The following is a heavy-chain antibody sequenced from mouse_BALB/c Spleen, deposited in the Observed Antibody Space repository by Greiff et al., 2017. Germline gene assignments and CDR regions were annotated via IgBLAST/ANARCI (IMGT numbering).Heavy chain of an antibody. CDR1: GFTFSSFG. J-gene: IGHJ4*01. Sequence: EVKLQESGGGLVQPGGSRKLSCAASGFTFSSFGMHWVRQAPEKGLEWVAYISSGSSTIYYADTVKGRFTISRDNPKNTLFLQMTSLRSEDTAMYYCARKGVRRGNYYAMDDWGQGTSVTVSS. CDR2: ISSGSSTI. V-gene: IGHV5-17*02. D-gene: IGHD2-14*01. CDR3: ARKGVRRGNYYAMDD.